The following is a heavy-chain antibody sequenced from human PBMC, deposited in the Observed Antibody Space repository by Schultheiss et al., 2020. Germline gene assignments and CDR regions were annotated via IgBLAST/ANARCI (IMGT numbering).Heavy chain of an antibody. CDR2: INPNSGGT. J-gene: IGHJ4*02. CDR3: ARDGYRRWGLDY. Sequence: ASVTVSCKASGYTFTGYYMHWVRQAPGQGLEWMGWINPNSGGTNYAQKFQGRVTMTRDTSTSTVYMELSSLRSEDTAVYYCARDGYRRWGLDYWGQGTLV. D-gene: IGHD5-12*01. V-gene: IGHV1-2*02. CDR1: GYTFTGYY.